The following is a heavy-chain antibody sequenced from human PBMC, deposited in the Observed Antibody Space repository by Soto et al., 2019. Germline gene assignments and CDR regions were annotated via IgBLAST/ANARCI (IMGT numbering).Heavy chain of an antibody. J-gene: IGHJ4*02. CDR1: GGSFSTSY. Sequence: SETLSLTYTFYGGSFSTSYWTWIRQPPGKGLQWIGETNQGGSTNYNPSLKSRVTISVDTSKNQFSLKLTSVTAADTAMYYCARGQDIVEVPVVMTQWGQGTPVTVSS. CDR2: TNQGGST. V-gene: IGHV4-34*01. CDR3: ARGQDIVEVPVVMTQ. D-gene: IGHD2-2*01.